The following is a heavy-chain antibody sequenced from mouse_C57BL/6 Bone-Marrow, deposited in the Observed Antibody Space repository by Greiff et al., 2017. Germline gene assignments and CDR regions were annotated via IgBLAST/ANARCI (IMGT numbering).Heavy chain of an antibody. CDR3: ARGGVNY. D-gene: IGHD2-1*01. V-gene: IGHV1-19*01. Sequence: EVQVVESGPVLVKPGASVKMSCKASGYTFTDYYMNWVKQSHGKSLEWIGVINPYNGGTSYNQKFKGKATLTVDKSSSTAYMELNSLTSEDSAVYYCARGGVNYWGQGTTLTVSS. J-gene: IGHJ2*01. CDR2: INPYNGGT. CDR1: GYTFTDYY.